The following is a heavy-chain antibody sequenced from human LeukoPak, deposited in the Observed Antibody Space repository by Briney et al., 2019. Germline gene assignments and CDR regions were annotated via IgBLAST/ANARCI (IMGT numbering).Heavy chain of an antibody. D-gene: IGHD5-24*01. Sequence: GGSLRLSCAVAGFIVSINHMNWVRQAPGKGLEWVSVIYSGGYSGGGPFYADSVKGRFTTSNDSSKNTLFLQMNSLRAEDTAVFYCARDVYGDGYNSFDYWGLGILVTVSS. J-gene: IGHJ4*02. CDR2: IYSGGYSGGGP. CDR1: GFIVSINH. V-gene: IGHV3-66*01. CDR3: ARDVYGDGYNSFDY.